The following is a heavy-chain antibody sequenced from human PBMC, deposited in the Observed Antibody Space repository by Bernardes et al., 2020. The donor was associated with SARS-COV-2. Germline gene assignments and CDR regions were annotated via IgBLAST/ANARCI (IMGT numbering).Heavy chain of an antibody. Sequence: ASMKVSCKASGYTFTNYGISWVRQAPGQGLEWMAWISTYSDNRNYAQKVQGRVTVTTDTSTSTAYMELRSLRAEDTALYYCVRGYFYGPFDLWGQGILVTVSS. D-gene: IGHD5-18*01. J-gene: IGHJ4*02. CDR2: ISTYSDNR. V-gene: IGHV1-18*01. CDR3: VRGYFYGPFDL. CDR1: GYTFTNYG.